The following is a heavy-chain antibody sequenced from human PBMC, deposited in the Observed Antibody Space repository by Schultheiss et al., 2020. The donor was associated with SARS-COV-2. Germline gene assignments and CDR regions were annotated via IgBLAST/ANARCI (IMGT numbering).Heavy chain of an antibody. Sequence: GGSLRLSCAASGFTFDDYAMHWVRQAPGKGLEWVSRINSDGSSTSYADSVKGRFTISRDNAKNTLYLQMNSLKTEDTAVYYCTTLVGATGQDYWGQGTLVTVSS. CDR1: GFTFDDYA. D-gene: IGHD1-26*01. V-gene: IGHV3-74*01. J-gene: IGHJ4*02. CDR2: INSDGSST. CDR3: TTLVGATGQDY.